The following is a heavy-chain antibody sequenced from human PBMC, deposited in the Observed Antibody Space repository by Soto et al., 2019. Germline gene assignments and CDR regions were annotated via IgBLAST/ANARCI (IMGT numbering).Heavy chain of an antibody. Sequence: PGESLKISCKGTGYNFGAHCIGWVRQLPGKELEWMGIIHPGASDTRYSPSFQGQVTIAADESTSTTYLQWRSLKASESATYYGAIVGFTRTPTDYRGQGTQVTVFS. V-gene: IGHV5-51*01. D-gene: IGHD1-7*01. CDR2: IHPGASDT. CDR1: GYNFGAHC. J-gene: IGHJ4*02. CDR3: AIVGFTRTPTDY.